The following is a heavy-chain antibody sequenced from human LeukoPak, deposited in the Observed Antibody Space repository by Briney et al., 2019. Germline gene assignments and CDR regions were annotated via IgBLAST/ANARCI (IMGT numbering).Heavy chain of an antibody. CDR2: IYYSGST. CDR1: GGSIRSYY. V-gene: IGHV4-59*01. Sequence: SETLSLNGTVSGGSIRSYYWGWIRQPPGKGLEWIGYIYYSGSTNYNPSLKSRVTISVDTYKNQFSLKLSSVTAADTAVYYCARGVTIFGVVIRYFDYWGQGKLVTVSS. CDR3: ARGVTIFGVVIRYFDY. D-gene: IGHD3-3*01. J-gene: IGHJ4*02.